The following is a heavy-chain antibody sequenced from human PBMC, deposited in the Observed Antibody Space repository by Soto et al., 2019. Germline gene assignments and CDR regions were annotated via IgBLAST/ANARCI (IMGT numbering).Heavy chain of an antibody. V-gene: IGHV2-26*01. CDR3: ARTYSSLDEGGWFDP. CDR2: IISNDEK. J-gene: IGHJ5*02. CDR1: GFSLSNVRMG. Sequence: QVTLKESGPVLVKPTEPLTLTCTVSGFSLSNVRMGVSWIRQPPGKSLEWLAHIISNDEKSYSTSLKNRLTISKDTSKSQVVLTRTNIDPVDTATYCCARTYSSLDEGGWFDPWGQGTLVTVSS. D-gene: IGHD6-13*01.